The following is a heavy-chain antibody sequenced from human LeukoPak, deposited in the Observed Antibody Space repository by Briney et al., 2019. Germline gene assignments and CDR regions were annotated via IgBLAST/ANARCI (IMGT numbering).Heavy chain of an antibody. CDR1: GFTFSSYE. D-gene: IGHD2-2*01. J-gene: IGHJ3*01. CDR3: ARDHDQYQLLWIDAFDL. V-gene: IGHV3-48*03. Sequence: PGGSLRLSCAASGFTFSSYEMNWVPQAPGKGLEWVSYISSSGSTIYYADSVKGRFTISRDNAKNSLYLQMNSLRVEDTAVYYCARDHDQYQLLWIDAFDLWGQGTMVTVSS. CDR2: ISSSGSTI.